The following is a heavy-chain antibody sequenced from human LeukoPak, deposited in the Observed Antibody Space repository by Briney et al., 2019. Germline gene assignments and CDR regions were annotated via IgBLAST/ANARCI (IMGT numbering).Heavy chain of an antibody. Sequence: PGGSLRLSCAASGFTVGSYAMNWVRQAPGKGLEWVSGISDSGGSTYYADSVKGRFTISRDNSKNTLYLQMNSLRAEDTAVYYCAKGGGTAAGSFNYWGQGTLVTVSS. J-gene: IGHJ4*02. CDR2: ISDSGGST. D-gene: IGHD6-13*01. V-gene: IGHV3-23*01. CDR1: GFTVGSYA. CDR3: AKGGGTAAGSFNY.